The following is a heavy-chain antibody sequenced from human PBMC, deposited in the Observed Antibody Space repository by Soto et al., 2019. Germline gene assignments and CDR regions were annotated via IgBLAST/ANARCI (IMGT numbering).Heavy chain of an antibody. CDR2: ISYDGSNK. V-gene: IGHV3-30*18. D-gene: IGHD2-15*01. Sequence: PGVSLRLSCAASGITFTSYGLHWVRQAPGKGLEWMAVISYDGSNKYYADSVKGRFTISRDNSKSTLYLQMNSLRAEDTAVYYCAKDGVVVVAATLYYYYGMDVWGQVTTVTVSS. J-gene: IGHJ6*02. CDR1: GITFTSYG. CDR3: AKDGVVVVAATLYYYYGMDV.